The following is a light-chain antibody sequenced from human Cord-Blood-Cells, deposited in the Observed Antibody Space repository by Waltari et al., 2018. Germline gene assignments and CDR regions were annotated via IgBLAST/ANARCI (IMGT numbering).Light chain of an antibody. J-gene: IGKJ2*01. CDR3: QQYGSSPQT. Sequence: EIVLTQSPGTLSLSPGERATLSCRASQSVSSSYLAWYQQKPGQAPRLLIYGASSRATGIPDRFSGSGSGTDFTLTINRLEPEDFAVYYCQQYGSSPQTFGQWTKLEIK. CDR1: QSVSSSY. V-gene: IGKV3-20*01. CDR2: GAS.